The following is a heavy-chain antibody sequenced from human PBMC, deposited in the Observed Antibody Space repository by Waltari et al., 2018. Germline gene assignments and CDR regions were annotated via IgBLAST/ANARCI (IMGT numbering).Heavy chain of an antibody. CDR3: ARVRGLGGSSSRASDSFYHYMDV. J-gene: IGHJ6*03. D-gene: IGHD6-6*01. CDR2: IRPMFGLV. CDR1: GGTFSNYA. V-gene: IGHV1-69*09. Sequence: QVPLAQSGAEVKEPASSVKVSCKVSGGTFSNYAFRWVRQVPGQGLEWVGTIRPMFGLVNYAQKFQRTVTMTAGKSPGTAYIDVSSLTYGDTATYYCARVRGLGGSSSRASDSFYHYMDVWSKGTTVTGSS.